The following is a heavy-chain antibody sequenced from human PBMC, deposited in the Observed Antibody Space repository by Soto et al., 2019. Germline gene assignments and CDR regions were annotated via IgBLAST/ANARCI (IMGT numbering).Heavy chain of an antibody. V-gene: IGHV5-51*01. CDR1: GYSFTTYW. CDR3: ARQAAAGKYYYGMDV. D-gene: IGHD6-13*01. Sequence: GESLKISCKGSGYSFTTYWIGWVRQMPGKGLECMGIIYPGDSDTRYGPSFQGQVTISADKSISTAYLQWSSLKASDTAMYYCARQAAAGKYYYGMDVRAQGTTVTVSS. J-gene: IGHJ6*02. CDR2: IYPGDSDT.